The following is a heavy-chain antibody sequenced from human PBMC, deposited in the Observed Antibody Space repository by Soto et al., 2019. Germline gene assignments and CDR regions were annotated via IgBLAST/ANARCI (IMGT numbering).Heavy chain of an antibody. Sequence: PGGSLRLSCAASGFTFTRYSMNWVRQAPGKGLEWVSSISSTANYIYYGDSMKGRFTISRDNAKNSLYLEMNSLRAEDTAVYYCARESEDLTSNFDYWGQGTLVTVSS. J-gene: IGHJ4*02. CDR3: ARESEDLTSNFDY. V-gene: IGHV3-21*06. CDR1: GFTFTRYS. CDR2: ISSTANYI.